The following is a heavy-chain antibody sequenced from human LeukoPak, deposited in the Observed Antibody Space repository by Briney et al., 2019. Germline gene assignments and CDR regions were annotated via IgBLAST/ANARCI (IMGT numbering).Heavy chain of an antibody. CDR2: ISWNSGSI. CDR3: AKDGAPGIAAAGPYYFDY. D-gene: IGHD6-13*01. Sequence: GGSLRLSCAASGFTFDDYAMHWVRQAPGKGLEWVSGISWNSGSIGYADSVKGRFTISRDNAKNSLYLQMNSLRAEDTALYYCAKDGAPGIAAAGPYYFDYWGQGTLVTVSS. V-gene: IGHV3-9*01. J-gene: IGHJ4*02. CDR1: GFTFDDYA.